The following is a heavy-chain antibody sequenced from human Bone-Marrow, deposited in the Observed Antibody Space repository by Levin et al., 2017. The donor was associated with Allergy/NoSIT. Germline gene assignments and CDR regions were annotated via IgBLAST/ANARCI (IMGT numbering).Heavy chain of an antibody. CDR1: GFSLTTDGVG. Sequence: SGPTLVKPTQTLTLTCTFSGFSLTTDGVGVGWVRQPPGKALEWLALIYWNGDIRYSPSLSSRLTITKDTSKNQVVLTMTDMDPVDTATYYCAHRLGSGYDQATCWFDPWGQGILVTVSS. V-gene: IGHV2-5*01. J-gene: IGHJ5*02. CDR2: IYWNGDI. D-gene: IGHD5-12*01. CDR3: AHRLGSGYDQATCWFDP.